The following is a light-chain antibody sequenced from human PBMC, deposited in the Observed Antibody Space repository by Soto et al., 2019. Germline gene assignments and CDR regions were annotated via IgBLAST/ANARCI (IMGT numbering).Light chain of an antibody. Sequence: EIVLTQSPGTLSLSPGERAALSCRASQNVGNAYLAWYQQKSGQAPRLLIYGTTGRATGIPDRFSGSGSGTDFTLTINRLEPEDFAVYYCQHYGTSPWTFGQGTKVEIK. CDR1: QNVGNAY. J-gene: IGKJ1*01. CDR2: GTT. V-gene: IGKV3-20*01. CDR3: QHYGTSPWT.